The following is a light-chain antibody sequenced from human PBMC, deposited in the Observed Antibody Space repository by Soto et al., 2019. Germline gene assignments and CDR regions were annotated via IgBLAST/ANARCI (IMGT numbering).Light chain of an antibody. J-gene: IGKJ4*01. CDR1: LSVGSY. CDR2: DAS. CDR3: QQRSRWPPP. V-gene: IGKV3-11*01. Sequence: EIVLTQSPATMSLSPGDRATRSCRAGLSVGSYLAWYQQKPGQAPRFLIYDASNRATGIPARFSGSGSGTDFTLTISSLEPEDFAVYYCQQRSRWPPPFGGGTKVEIK.